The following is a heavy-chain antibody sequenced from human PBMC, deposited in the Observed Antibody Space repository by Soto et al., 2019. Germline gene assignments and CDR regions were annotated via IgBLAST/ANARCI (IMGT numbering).Heavy chain of an antibody. J-gene: IGHJ4*02. CDR3: ARAVAVAADFDY. V-gene: IGHV1-3*01. Sequence: ASVKVSCKASGYTFTGYAMHWVRQAPGQRLEWMGWINAGNGNTKYSQKFQGRVTITRDTSASTAYMDLSSLRSEDMAVDYCARAVAVAADFDYWGQGTLVTVSS. CDR1: GYTFTGYA. CDR2: INAGNGNT. D-gene: IGHD6-19*01.